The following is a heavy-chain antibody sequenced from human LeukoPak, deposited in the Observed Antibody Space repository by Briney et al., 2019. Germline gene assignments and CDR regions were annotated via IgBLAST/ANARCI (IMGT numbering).Heavy chain of an antibody. J-gene: IGHJ6*02. CDR2: IFTSDDT. CDR1: GGSISMY. D-gene: IGHD3-10*01. CDR3: ARHANTILRGVRGYGMDV. Sequence: SEALSLTCSVSGGSISMYWSWIRQPPGKRLEWIANIFTSDDTNYNPSLKGRVTISLDTSKNQFSLRVSSVTAADTAVYYCARHANTILRGVRGYGMDVWGQGTTVTVSS. V-gene: IGHV4-4*08.